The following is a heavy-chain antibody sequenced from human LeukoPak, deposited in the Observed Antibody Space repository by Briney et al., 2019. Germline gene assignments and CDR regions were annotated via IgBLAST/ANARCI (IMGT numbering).Heavy chain of an antibody. CDR3: ARRGIWTDMDV. CDR2: ISSSSSTI. CDR1: GFTFGSYS. Sequence: GGSLRLXCAASGFTFGSYSMNWVRQAPGKGLEWVSYISSSSSTIYYADSVKGRFTISRDNAKNSLYLQMNSLRAEDTAVYYCARRGIWTDMDVWGKGTTVTVSS. V-gene: IGHV3-48*01. D-gene: IGHD3/OR15-3a*01. J-gene: IGHJ6*03.